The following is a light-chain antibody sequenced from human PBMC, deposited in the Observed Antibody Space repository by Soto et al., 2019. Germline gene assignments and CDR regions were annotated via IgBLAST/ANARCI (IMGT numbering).Light chain of an antibody. CDR1: SSNIGSNT. Sequence: SVLTQPPSASGTPGQRVTISCSGSSSNIGSNTVNWYQQLPGTAPKLLIYSNNQRPSGVPDRFSGSKSGTSASLAISGLQSEDEADYYGAAWDDSLNGYVFGSGTKVTVL. CDR3: AAWDDSLNGYV. CDR2: SNN. V-gene: IGLV1-44*01. J-gene: IGLJ1*01.